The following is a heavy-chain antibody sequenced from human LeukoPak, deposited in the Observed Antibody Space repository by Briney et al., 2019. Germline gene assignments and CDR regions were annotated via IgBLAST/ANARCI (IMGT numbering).Heavy chain of an antibody. Sequence: GRSLRLSCAASGFTFSSYGMHWVRQAPGKGLEWVAVIWFDGSNKYYADSVKGRFTISRDNSKNTLYLQMNSLRAEDTAVYYCARDNPTVTSWGQGTLVTVSS. J-gene: IGHJ4*02. CDR3: ARDNPTVTS. CDR2: IWFDGSNK. V-gene: IGHV3-33*01. D-gene: IGHD4-17*01. CDR1: GFTFSSYG.